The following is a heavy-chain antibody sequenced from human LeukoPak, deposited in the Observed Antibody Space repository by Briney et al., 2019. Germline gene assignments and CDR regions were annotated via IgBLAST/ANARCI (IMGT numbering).Heavy chain of an antibody. V-gene: IGHV3-30*18. CDR1: GFTFSSYG. D-gene: IGHD3-10*01. Sequence: PEGSLRLSCAASGFTFSSYGMHWVRQAPGKGLEWVAVISYDGSNKYYADSVKGRFTISRDNSKNTLYLQMNSLRAEDTAVYYCAKMGPVRGGMDVWSQGTTVTVSS. J-gene: IGHJ6*02. CDR2: ISYDGSNK. CDR3: AKMGPVRGGMDV.